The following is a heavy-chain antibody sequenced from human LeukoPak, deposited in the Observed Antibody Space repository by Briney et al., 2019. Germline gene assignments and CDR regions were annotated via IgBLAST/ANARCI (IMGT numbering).Heavy chain of an antibody. V-gene: IGHV4-59*08. CDR3: ARLGDSSSRLYYFDY. CDR2: FHYSGST. Sequence: PSETLSLTCTVSGGSISSYYWSWIRQPPGKGLEWIGYFHYSGSTNYNPSLKSRVTISVDTSKNQFSLKLSSVTAADTAVYYCARLGDSSSRLYYFDYSGQGTLVTVSS. CDR1: GGSISSYY. J-gene: IGHJ4*02. D-gene: IGHD6-6*01.